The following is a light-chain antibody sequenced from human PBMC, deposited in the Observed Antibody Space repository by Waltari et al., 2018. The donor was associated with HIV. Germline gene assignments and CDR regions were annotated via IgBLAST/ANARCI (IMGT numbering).Light chain of an antibody. CDR2: TAS. Sequence: DIQMTQSPSSLSASVGDRVTITCRASQGIDSSLAWYQQKPGTAPKLLLFTASRWQSGVPSRFSGSASGTDYTLTISSLQPEDFATYFCLQYYSPSYTFGQGTKLEIE. J-gene: IGKJ2*01. CDR3: LQYYSPSYT. CDR1: QGIDSS. V-gene: IGKV1-NL1*01.